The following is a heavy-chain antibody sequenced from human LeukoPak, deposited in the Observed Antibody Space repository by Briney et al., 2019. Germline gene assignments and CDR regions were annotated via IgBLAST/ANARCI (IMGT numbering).Heavy chain of an antibody. CDR3: ARDSVLRYFDWLLGADYYYYMDV. Sequence: ASVKVSCKASGYTFTSYGISWVRQAPGQGLEWMGWISAYNGNTDYAQKLQGRVTMTTDTSTSTAYMELRSLRSDDTAVYYCARDSVLRYFDWLLGADYYYYMDVWGKGTTVTISS. V-gene: IGHV1-18*01. J-gene: IGHJ6*03. CDR2: ISAYNGNT. D-gene: IGHD3-9*01. CDR1: GYTFTSYG.